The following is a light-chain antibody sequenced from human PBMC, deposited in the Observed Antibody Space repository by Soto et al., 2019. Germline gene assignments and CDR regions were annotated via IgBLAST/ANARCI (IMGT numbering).Light chain of an antibody. CDR2: KDT. J-gene: IGLJ3*02. CDR3: YCVTDNNRV. Sequence: SYELTQPSSVSVSPGQTARITCSGNILAQKYAQWFQQKPGQAPIVLIYKDTERPSGIPERFSGSSSGAAVTLTISGAQVEDEGDYYCYCVTDNNRVFGGGTKLTVL. V-gene: IGLV3-27*01. CDR1: ILAQKY.